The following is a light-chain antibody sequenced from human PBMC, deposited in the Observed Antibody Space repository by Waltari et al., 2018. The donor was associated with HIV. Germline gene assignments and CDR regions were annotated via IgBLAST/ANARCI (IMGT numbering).Light chain of an antibody. CDR1: SSDVGGSNY. Sequence: QSALTQPPSASGSPGQSVTIPCTGTSSDVGGSNYVSWYQQHPGQAPKRMIYGVHRRPSGVPDRFSGSKSGNTASLTVSGLQTEDEADYYCSSYAGRNTLVFGGGTKLTVL. CDR2: GVH. J-gene: IGLJ2*01. CDR3: SSYAGRNTLV. V-gene: IGLV2-8*01.